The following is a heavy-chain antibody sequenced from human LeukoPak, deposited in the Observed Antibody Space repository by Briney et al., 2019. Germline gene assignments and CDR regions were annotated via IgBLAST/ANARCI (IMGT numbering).Heavy chain of an antibody. CDR2: IIPIFGTA. CDR1: GGTFSSYA. D-gene: IGHD2-8*01. Sequence: SVKVSCKASGGTFSSYAISWVRQAPGQGLEWMGGIIPIFGTANYAQKFQGRVTITADKSTSTAYMELSSLRSEDTAVYYCARSTKGDLTHYWFDPWGQGTLVTVSS. V-gene: IGHV1-69*06. J-gene: IGHJ5*02. CDR3: ARSTKGDLTHYWFDP.